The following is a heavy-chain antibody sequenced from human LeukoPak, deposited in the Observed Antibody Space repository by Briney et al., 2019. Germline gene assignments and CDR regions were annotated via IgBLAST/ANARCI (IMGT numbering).Heavy chain of an antibody. J-gene: IGHJ4*02. CDR2: TRNKANSYTT. V-gene: IGHV3-72*01. CDR1: GFTFSDHY. CDR3: ARPSFSTSSGNPSDY. Sequence: GGSLRLSCAASGFTFSDHYMDWVCQAPGKGLEWVGRTRNKANSYTTEYAASVKGRFTISRDDSKNSLYLQMNSLKTEDTAVYYCARPSFSTSSGNPSDYWGQGTLVTVSS. D-gene: IGHD3-10*01.